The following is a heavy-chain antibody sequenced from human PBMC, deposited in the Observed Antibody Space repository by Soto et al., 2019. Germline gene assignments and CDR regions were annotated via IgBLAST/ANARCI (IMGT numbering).Heavy chain of an antibody. CDR1: GFAFSSYV. CDR3: AKDWDIVVEPAAIRTGGFV. V-gene: IGHV3-21*06. J-gene: IGHJ6*02. D-gene: IGHD2-2*02. Sequence: GGSLRLSCAASGFAFSSYVMNWVRQAPGKGLEWVSSISGSSGHILYADSVRGRFTISRDNAENSLHLEMNNLRADDTAVYYCAKDWDIVVEPAAIRTGGFVWGQGTTVTVSS. CDR2: ISGSSGHI.